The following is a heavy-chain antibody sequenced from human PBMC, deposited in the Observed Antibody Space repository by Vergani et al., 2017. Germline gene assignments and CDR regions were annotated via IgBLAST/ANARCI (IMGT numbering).Heavy chain of an antibody. CDR3: ARDRWFGELLSYYYGMDV. D-gene: IGHD3-10*01. CDR2: ISAYNGNT. CDR1: GYTFTSYG. V-gene: IGHV1-18*01. Sequence: QVQLVQSGAEVKKPGASVKVSCKASGYTFTSYGISWVRQAPGQGLEWMGWISAYNGNTNYAQKLQGRVTMTTDTSTSTAYMELRSLRSDDTTVYYCARDRWFGELLSYYYGMDVWSQGTTVTVSS. J-gene: IGHJ6*02.